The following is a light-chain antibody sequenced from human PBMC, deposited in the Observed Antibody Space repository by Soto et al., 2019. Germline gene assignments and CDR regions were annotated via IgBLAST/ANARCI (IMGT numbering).Light chain of an antibody. CDR3: GTWDSSLSAGV. V-gene: IGLV1-51*01. CDR1: SSNIGNNY. Sequence: QSVLTQPPSVSAAPGQKVTISCSVSSSNIGNNYVSWYQQLPGTAPKLLIYDNNERPSGIPDRFSGSKSGTSATLGITGLQTGDEADYYCGTWDSSLSAGVFGGGTKVTVL. CDR2: DNN. J-gene: IGLJ2*01.